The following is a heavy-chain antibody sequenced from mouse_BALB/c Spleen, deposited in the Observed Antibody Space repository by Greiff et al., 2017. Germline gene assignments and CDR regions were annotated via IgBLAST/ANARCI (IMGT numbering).Heavy chain of an antibody. Sequence: VQLQESGPGLVAPSQSLSITCTVSGFSLTSYCVHWVRQPPGKGLEWLGVIWAGGSTKYNSALMSRLSISKDNSKSHGFFKMNRQQTDDTAMYYCGRIPAYWGQGTLVTVSA. CDR3: GRIPAY. CDR2: IWAGGST. V-gene: IGHV2-9*02. J-gene: IGHJ3*01. CDR1: GFSLTSYC.